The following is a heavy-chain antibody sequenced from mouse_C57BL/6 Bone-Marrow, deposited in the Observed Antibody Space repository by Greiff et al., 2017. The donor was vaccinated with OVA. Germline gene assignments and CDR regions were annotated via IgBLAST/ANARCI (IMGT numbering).Heavy chain of an antibody. CDR1: GYTFTSYW. V-gene: IGHV1-69*01. D-gene: IGHD1-1*02. Sequence: QVQLQQPGAELVMPGASVKLSCKASGYTFTSYWMHWVKQRPGQGLEWIGEIDPSDSYTNYNQKFKGKSTLTVDKSSSTAYMQLSSLTSEDSAVYYCARGWTPFAYWGQGTLVTVSA. J-gene: IGHJ3*01. CDR3: ARGWTPFAY. CDR2: IDPSDSYT.